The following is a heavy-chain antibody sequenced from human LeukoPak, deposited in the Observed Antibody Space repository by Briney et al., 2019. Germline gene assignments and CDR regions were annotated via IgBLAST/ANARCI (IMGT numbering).Heavy chain of an antibody. D-gene: IGHD7-27*01. J-gene: IGHJ6*03. Sequence: GGSLRLSCAASGSTFSNAWMSWVRQAPGKGLEWVANIKQDGSEKYYVDSVKGRFTISRDNAKNSLYLQMNSLRAEDTAVYYCARGSGDPYYYYYYMDVWGKGTTVTISS. CDR1: GSTFSNAW. V-gene: IGHV3-7*01. CDR3: ARGSGDPYYYYYYMDV. CDR2: IKQDGSEK.